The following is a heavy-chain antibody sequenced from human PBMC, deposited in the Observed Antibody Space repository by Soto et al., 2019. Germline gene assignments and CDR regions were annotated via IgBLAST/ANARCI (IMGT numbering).Heavy chain of an antibody. Sequence: SETLSLTCTVSGSSISGYYWSWIRQPPGKRLEWIGFVFHGGTTKYNPSLQSRLTLSLDTSNNQASLRLTSVTAADTAVYYCARERRGFGYIEYWGQGALVTVSS. V-gene: IGHV4-59*01. D-gene: IGHD3-16*01. CDR2: VFHGGTT. J-gene: IGHJ4*02. CDR3: ARERRGFGYIEY. CDR1: GSSISGYY.